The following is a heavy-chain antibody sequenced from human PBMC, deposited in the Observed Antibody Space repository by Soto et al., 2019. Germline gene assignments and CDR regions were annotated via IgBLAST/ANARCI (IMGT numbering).Heavy chain of an antibody. CDR1: GYAFGDYD. D-gene: IGHD1-1*01. J-gene: IGHJ5*02. V-gene: IGHV1-8*01. CDR2: RNPNSANT. Sequence: QVQLVQSGAEVQRPGASVKVSCRASGYAFGDYDVSWVRQAPGQGLEWMGWRNPNSANTGYAQKFQGRVSMTRDMSISTAYMELSRLRPEDTAIYYCAIMATYGTLNWFDPWGQGALVTVSS. CDR3: AIMATYGTLNWFDP.